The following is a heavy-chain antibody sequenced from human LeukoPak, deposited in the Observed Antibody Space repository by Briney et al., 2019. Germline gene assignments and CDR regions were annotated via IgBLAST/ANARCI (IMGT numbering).Heavy chain of an antibody. J-gene: IGHJ5*02. CDR2: ISSSISTV. Sequence: PGASLRLSCAASGFTFSSYSMNWVRQAPGKGLEWVSYISSSISTVYYADSVRGRFTISRDNAKNSLYLQMNSLRDEDTAVYYCARGYSSLDPWGQGTLVTVSS. CDR1: GFTFSSYS. CDR3: ARGYSSLDP. D-gene: IGHD6-19*01. V-gene: IGHV3-48*02.